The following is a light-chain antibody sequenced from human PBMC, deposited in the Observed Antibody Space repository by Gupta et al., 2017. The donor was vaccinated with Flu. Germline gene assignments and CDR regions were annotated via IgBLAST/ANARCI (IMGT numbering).Light chain of an antibody. V-gene: IGLV4-69*01. J-gene: IGLJ2*01. CDR2: VNSDGSH. CDR1: SRHSSYA. Sequence: QLVLTQSPSASASLGASVKFTCTLSSRHSSYAIAWHQQQPGKGPRYFMKVNSDGSHSKGDGIPDRFSGSSSGAERSLTISSLQSEDEADYYCQSWDIGTYVVFGGGTKLTVL. CDR3: QSWDIGTYVV.